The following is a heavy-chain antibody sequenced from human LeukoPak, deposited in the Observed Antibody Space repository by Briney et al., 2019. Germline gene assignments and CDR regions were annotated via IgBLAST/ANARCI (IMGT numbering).Heavy chain of an antibody. V-gene: IGHV3-21*01. Sequence: GGSLRLSCVASRFTFINAWMRWVRQAPGKGLEWISSISTSGNYIYYADSVKGRFTISRDNAKNSVYLQMNSLRAEDTAVYYCVRDSMMGIVTTICDFDRWGQGTLVTVSS. CDR2: ISTSGNYI. CDR1: RFTFINAW. D-gene: IGHD5-12*01. J-gene: IGHJ4*02. CDR3: VRDSMMGIVTTICDFDR.